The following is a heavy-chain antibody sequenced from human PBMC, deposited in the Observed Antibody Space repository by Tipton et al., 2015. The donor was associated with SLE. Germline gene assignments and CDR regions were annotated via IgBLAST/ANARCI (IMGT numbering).Heavy chain of an antibody. Sequence: SLRLSCAASGFTFSSYWMHWVRQAPGKGLVWVSRINSDGSSTSYADSVKGRFTISRDNAKNTLYLQMNSLRAEDTAVYYCARVFSYYYYGMDVWGQGTTVTVSS. CDR3: ARVFSYYYYGMDV. CDR1: GFTFSSYW. J-gene: IGHJ6*02. CDR2: INSDGSST. V-gene: IGHV3-74*01.